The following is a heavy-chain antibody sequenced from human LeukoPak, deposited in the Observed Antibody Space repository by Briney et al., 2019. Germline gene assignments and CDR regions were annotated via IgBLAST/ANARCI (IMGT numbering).Heavy chain of an antibody. CDR3: ARTRWLQSLFDY. CDR2: INHSGST. J-gene: IGHJ4*02. CDR1: GVSFSGDY. V-gene: IGHV4-34*01. Sequence: SETLSLTCVVYGVSFSGDYWSWIGQPPGKGLEWIGEINHSGSTNYNPSLKSRVTISVDTSKNQFSLKLRSVTAADTAVYYCARTRWLQSLFDYWGQGTLVTVSS. D-gene: IGHD5-24*01.